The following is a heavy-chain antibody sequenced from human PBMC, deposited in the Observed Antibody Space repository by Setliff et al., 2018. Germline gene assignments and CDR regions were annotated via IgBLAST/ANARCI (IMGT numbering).Heavy chain of an antibody. CDR3: ARDGGGDSDAFDF. D-gene: IGHD3-16*01. CDR2: INPSSGAT. V-gene: IGHV1-2*06. J-gene: IGHJ3*01. CDR1: GYTFTGYY. Sequence: ASVKVSCKASGYTFTGYYMYWVRQAPGQGLEWMGRINPSSGATIYAQKFQGRVTMTSDTSISTAYVELGRLRSDDTAVYFCARDGGGDSDAFDFWGQGTMVTVSS.